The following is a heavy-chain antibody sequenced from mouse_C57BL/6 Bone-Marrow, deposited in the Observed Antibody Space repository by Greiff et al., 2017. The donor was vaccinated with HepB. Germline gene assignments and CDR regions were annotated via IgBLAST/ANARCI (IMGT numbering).Heavy chain of an antibody. CDR2: INPSSGYT. Sequence: VQLQQSGAELAKPGASVKLSCKASGYTFTSYWMHWVKQRPGQGLEWIGYINPSSGYTKYNQKFKDKATLTADKSSSTAYMQLSSLTYEDSAVYYCARTPYDGSSYMAWFAYWGQGTLVTVSA. CDR3: ARTPYDGSSYMAWFAY. J-gene: IGHJ3*01. D-gene: IGHD1-1*01. CDR1: GYTFTSYW. V-gene: IGHV1-7*01.